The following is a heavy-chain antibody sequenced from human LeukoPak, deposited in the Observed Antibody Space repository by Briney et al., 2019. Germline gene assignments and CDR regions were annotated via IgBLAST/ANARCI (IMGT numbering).Heavy chain of an antibody. CDR2: INSNGGST. CDR3: ARETPSPDYYMDV. CDR1: GFTFSSYA. Sequence: GGSLRLSCAASGFTFSSYAMHWFRQAPGKGLEYVSAINSNGGSTYYANSVKGRFTISRDNSKNTLYLQMGSLRAEDMAVYYCARETPSPDYYMDVWGKGTTVTVSS. V-gene: IGHV3-64*01. J-gene: IGHJ6*03.